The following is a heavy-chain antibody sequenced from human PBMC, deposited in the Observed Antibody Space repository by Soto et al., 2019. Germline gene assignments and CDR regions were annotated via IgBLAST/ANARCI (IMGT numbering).Heavy chain of an antibody. CDR1: GFTFSSYA. CDR3: ARSTFGRNYVHY. Sequence: GGSLRLSCAASGFTFSSYAMRWVRLAPGKGLEWVAVISYDGSNKYYADSVKGRFTISRDNSKNTLYLQMNSLRAEDTAIYYCARSTFGRNYVHYWGQGALVTVSS. V-gene: IGHV3-30-3*01. J-gene: IGHJ4*02. D-gene: IGHD1-7*01. CDR2: ISYDGSNK.